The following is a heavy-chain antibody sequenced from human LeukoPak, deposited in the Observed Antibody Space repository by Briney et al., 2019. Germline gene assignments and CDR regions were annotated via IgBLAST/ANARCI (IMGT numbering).Heavy chain of an antibody. CDR1: GFTVSSNY. V-gene: IGHV3-53*01. D-gene: IGHD2-15*01. CDR3: AREYCSGGSCYQDY. Sequence: GGSLRLSCAASGFTVSSNYMSWVRQAPGKGLEWVSVIYSGGSTYYADSGKGRFTISRDNSKNTLYLQMNSLRAEDTAVYYCAREYCSGGSCYQDYWGQGTLVTVSS. J-gene: IGHJ4*02. CDR2: IYSGGST.